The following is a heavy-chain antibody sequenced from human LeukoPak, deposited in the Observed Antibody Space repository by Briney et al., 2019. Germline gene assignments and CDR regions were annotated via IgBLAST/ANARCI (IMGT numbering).Heavy chain of an antibody. Sequence: PGGSLRLSCAASGFTFSDYYMSWIRQAPGKGLDWVSYISGGGTSIYYADSVKGRFTISRDNAKNSLYLQMNSLRAEDTAVYYCARTTMVRGAILLRYNWFDPWGQGTLVTVSS. J-gene: IGHJ5*02. V-gene: IGHV3-11*04. CDR1: GFTFSDYY. D-gene: IGHD3-10*01. CDR3: ARTTMVRGAILLRYNWFDP. CDR2: ISGGGTSI.